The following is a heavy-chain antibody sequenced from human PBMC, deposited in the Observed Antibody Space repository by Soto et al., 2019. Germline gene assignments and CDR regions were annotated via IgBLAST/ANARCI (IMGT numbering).Heavy chain of an antibody. CDR1: GFTVSSNY. V-gene: IGHV3-23*04. J-gene: IGHJ5*02. CDR2: ISGSGGST. Sequence: EVQLVESGGGLIQPGGSLRLSCAASGFTVSSNYMSWVRQAPGKGLEWVSAISGSGGSTYYADSVKGRFTISRDNSKNTLYLQMNSLRAEDTAVYYCAKEENDYGFEGAFDPWGQGTLVTVSS. CDR3: AKEENDYGFEGAFDP. D-gene: IGHD4-17*01.